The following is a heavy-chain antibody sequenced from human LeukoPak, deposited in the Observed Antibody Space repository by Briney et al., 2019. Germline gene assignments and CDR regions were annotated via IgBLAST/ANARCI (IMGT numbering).Heavy chain of an antibody. V-gene: IGHV1-18*01. D-gene: IGHD6-13*01. CDR2: ISAYNGNT. Sequence: ASVKVSCKASGYTFTSYGISWVRQAPGQGLEWMGWISAYNGNTNYAQKLQGRVTMTTDTSTSTAYMELSRLRSDDTAVYYCARDMGDGSGIAAAGTGTYYFDYWGQGTLVTVSS. J-gene: IGHJ4*02. CDR3: ARDMGDGSGIAAAGTGTYYFDY. CDR1: GYTFTSYG.